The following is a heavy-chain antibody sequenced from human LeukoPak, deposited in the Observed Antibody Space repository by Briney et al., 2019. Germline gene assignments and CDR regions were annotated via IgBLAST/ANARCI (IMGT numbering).Heavy chain of an antibody. Sequence: KPSETLSLTCTVSGGSISSSSYYWAWIRQPPGKGLVWIGSIYYTGSTYYNPSLKSRVTISVDTSKNQFSLRLSSVTAADTAVYYCARDYRLTQIQYWGQGTLVTVSS. CDR2: IYYTGST. J-gene: IGHJ1*01. V-gene: IGHV4-39*07. D-gene: IGHD1-26*01. CDR3: ARDYRLTQIQY. CDR1: GGSISSSSYY.